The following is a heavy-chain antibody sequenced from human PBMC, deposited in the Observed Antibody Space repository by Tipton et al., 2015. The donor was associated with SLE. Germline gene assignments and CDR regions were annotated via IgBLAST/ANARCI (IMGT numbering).Heavy chain of an antibody. J-gene: IGHJ6*02. D-gene: IGHD5-18*01. CDR3: ARAQRKIQPLDV. Sequence: TLSLTCTVSGDSISSTNYYWGWIRQSPGKGLEWIGYIYYTGTTYYNPSLKSRATMSVDTSKNQFSLKLSSVTAVDTAVYYCARAQRKIQPLDVWGQGTTVTVSS. CDR2: IYYTGTT. V-gene: IGHV4-28*01. CDR1: GDSISSTNYY.